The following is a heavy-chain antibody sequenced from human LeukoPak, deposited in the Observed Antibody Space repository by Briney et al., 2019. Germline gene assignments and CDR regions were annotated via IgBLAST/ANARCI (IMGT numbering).Heavy chain of an antibody. CDR2: IYYTGT. CDR3: ASRKLGNDY. Sequence: SETLSLTCTVSGGSVTDYYWSWIRQSPGKGLEWIGYIYYTGTSYNPSLQSRVTISADTSKNQFSLKLISVTAADTAVYYCASRKLGNDYWGQGTLVTVSS. J-gene: IGHJ4*02. V-gene: IGHV4-59*02. D-gene: IGHD7-27*01. CDR1: GGSVTDYY.